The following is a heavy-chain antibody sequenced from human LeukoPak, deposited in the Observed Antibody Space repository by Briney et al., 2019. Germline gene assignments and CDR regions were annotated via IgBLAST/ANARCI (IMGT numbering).Heavy chain of an antibody. Sequence: PGGSLRLSCAASGFTFSNAWMSWVRQAPGKGLEWVGRIKSITDGGTTDYAAPVKGRFTISRDDSKNTLYLQMNSLKTEDTAVYYCTTDYYYDSSGYPFDYWGQGTLVTVSS. CDR3: TTDYYYDSSGYPFDY. V-gene: IGHV3-15*01. CDR2: IKSITDGGTT. D-gene: IGHD3-22*01. CDR1: GFTFSNAW. J-gene: IGHJ4*02.